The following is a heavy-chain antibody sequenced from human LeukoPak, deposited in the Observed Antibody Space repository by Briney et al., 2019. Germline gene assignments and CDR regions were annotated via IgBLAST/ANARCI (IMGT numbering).Heavy chain of an antibody. CDR2: IGSSGGNT. CDR1: GFTFTSYA. Sequence: GGSLRLSCAASGFTFTSYALTWVRQAPGKGLEWVSTIGSSGGNTNYADFVKGRFTISRDNSKNTLYLQVNSLRAEDTAMYYCARAYYYDSSAAIDYWGQGILVTVSS. D-gene: IGHD3-22*01. CDR3: ARAYYYDSSAAIDY. V-gene: IGHV3-23*01. J-gene: IGHJ4*02.